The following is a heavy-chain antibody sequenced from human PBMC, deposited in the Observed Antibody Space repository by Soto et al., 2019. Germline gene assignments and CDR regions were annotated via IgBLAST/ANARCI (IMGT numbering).Heavy chain of an antibody. CDR1: GVTFSSYS. Sequence: EVQLVESGGGLVKPGGSLRLSCAASGVTFSSYSMNWVRQAPGKGMEWVSTITTSSTSIYYADSVKGRFTISRDNAKNSLYLKMNSLRVEATAAYYCARVQWLASHIWGQGTMVTLSP. CDR2: ITTSSTSI. V-gene: IGHV3-21*01. J-gene: IGHJ3*02. CDR3: ARVQWLASHI. D-gene: IGHD6-19*01.